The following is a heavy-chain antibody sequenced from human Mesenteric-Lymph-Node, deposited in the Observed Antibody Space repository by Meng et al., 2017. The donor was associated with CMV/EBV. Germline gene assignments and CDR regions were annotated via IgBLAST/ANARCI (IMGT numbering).Heavy chain of an antibody. V-gene: IGHV3-23*03. Sequence: TFCNYDMSWVRQAPGKGLEWVSVIYTGGDSTSYADSVKGRFTISRDNSKNTLYLQMNSLRAEDTALYYCAKMEGLSGYYNDAFDIWGQGTMVTVSS. D-gene: IGHD3-3*01. CDR3: AKMEGLSGYYNDAFDI. CDR1: TFCNYD. CDR2: IYTGGDST. J-gene: IGHJ3*02.